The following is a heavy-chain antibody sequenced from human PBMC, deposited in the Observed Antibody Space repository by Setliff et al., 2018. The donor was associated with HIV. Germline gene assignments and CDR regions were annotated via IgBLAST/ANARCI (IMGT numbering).Heavy chain of an antibody. CDR3: ARATYGSRAGTGLYFDS. J-gene: IGHJ4*02. Sequence: ETLSLTCGISGGSFSGFYWAWIRQPPGKGLEWIGEINYSGKTNKNPSLKSRVTISADTPRTQFSLNLISVTAADTAVYYCARATYGSRAGTGLYFDSWGQGALVTVSS. V-gene: IGHV4-34*01. CDR2: INYSGKT. CDR1: GGSFSGFY. D-gene: IGHD6-6*01.